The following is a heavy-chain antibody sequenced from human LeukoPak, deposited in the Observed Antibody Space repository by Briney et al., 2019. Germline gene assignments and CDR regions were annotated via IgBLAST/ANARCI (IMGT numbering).Heavy chain of an antibody. Sequence: SETLSLTCAVSGGSISSYHWSWIRQPPGKGLEWIGYIYYSGSTNYNPSLKSRVTISVDTSKNQFSLKLSSVTAADTAVYYCARGEWLVRVRRVWYFDYWGQGTLVTVSS. J-gene: IGHJ4*02. CDR3: ARGEWLVRVRRVWYFDY. CDR2: IYYSGST. V-gene: IGHV4-59*08. CDR1: GGSISSYH. D-gene: IGHD6-19*01.